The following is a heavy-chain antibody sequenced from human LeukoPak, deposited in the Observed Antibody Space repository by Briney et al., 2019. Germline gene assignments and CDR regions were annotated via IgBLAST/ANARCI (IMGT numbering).Heavy chain of an antibody. CDR1: GFTFDDYA. CDR3: AKGMYSSGWPLLAHGYFDL. CDR2: ISWNSGSI. V-gene: IGHV3-9*01. J-gene: IGHJ2*01. D-gene: IGHD6-19*01. Sequence: PGRSLRLSCAASGFTFDDYAMHWVRQAPGKGLEWVSGISWNSGSIGYADSVKGRFTISRDNAKNSLYLQMNSLRAEDTALYYCAKGMYSSGWPLLAHGYFDLWGRGTLVTVSS.